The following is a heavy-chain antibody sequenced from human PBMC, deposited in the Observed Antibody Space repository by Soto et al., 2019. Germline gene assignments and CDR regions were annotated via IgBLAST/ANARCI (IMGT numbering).Heavy chain of an antibody. J-gene: IGHJ4*02. D-gene: IGHD6-19*01. Sequence: QVQLVESGGGVVQPGRSLRLSCAASGFTFSSYAMHWVRQAPGKGLEWVAVISYDGSNKYYADSVKGRFTISRDNSKTLYLQMNSLRAKDTAVYYCVRDKSPYSSGWHNRHFDYWGQGTLLTVSS. V-gene: IGHV3-30-3*01. CDR3: VRDKSPYSSGWHNRHFDY. CDR1: GFTFSSYA. CDR2: ISYDGSNK.